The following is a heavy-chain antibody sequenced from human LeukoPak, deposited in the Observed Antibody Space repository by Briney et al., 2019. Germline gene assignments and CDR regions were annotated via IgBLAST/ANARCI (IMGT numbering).Heavy chain of an antibody. CDR2: IYYSGST. V-gene: IGHV4-59*01. Sequence: SETLSLTCTVSGGSISSYYWSWIRQPPGKGLEWIGYIYYSGSTNYNPSLKSRVTISVDTSKNQFSLKLSSVTAADTAVYYCASGSGSYRRKFGFQHWGQGTLVTVSS. J-gene: IGHJ1*01. D-gene: IGHD1-26*01. CDR1: GGSISSYY. CDR3: ASGSGSYRRKFGFQH.